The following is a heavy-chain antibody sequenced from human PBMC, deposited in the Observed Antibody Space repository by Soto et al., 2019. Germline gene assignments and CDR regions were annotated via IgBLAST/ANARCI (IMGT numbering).Heavy chain of an antibody. CDR3: ARQPTTGDTDLWFDP. CDR1: GGSISGYY. CDR2: FYYSGST. Sequence: PSETLSLTCTVSGGSISGYYWSWIRQPPGKGLEWIGYFYYSGSTNYNPSLKSRVTVSVDTSKSEFSLKLSSVTAADTAVYYCARQPTTGDTDLWFDPWGQGTLVTVSS. J-gene: IGHJ5*02. V-gene: IGHV4-59*08. D-gene: IGHD2-21*01.